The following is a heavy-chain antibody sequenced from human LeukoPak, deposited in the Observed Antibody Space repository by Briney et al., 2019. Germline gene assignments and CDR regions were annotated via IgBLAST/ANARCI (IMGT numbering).Heavy chain of an antibody. CDR1: GYSFTSYD. CDR3: ARESNWAYYFDY. D-gene: IGHD1-1*01. CDR2: SSTYNTDT. Sequence: GASVKVSCKASGYSFTSYDIRWVRQAPGQGLEWMGWSSTYNTDTKYAQKLQGRVTMTTDTSTNTAYMDLRDLRSDDTAVYYCARESNWAYYFDYWVQGTLV. V-gene: IGHV1-18*01. J-gene: IGHJ4*02.